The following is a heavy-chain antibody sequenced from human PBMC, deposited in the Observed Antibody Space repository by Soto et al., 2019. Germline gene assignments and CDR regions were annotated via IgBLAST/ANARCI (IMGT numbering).Heavy chain of an antibody. V-gene: IGHV3-33*01. CDR1: GFTFRNYG. J-gene: IGHJ4*02. CDR3: ARVHSGYYLDY. D-gene: IGHD5-12*01. CDR2: IWYDGSNK. Sequence: GGSLRLSCAASGFTFRNYGLHWVRQTPGKGLEWVAVIWYDGSNKYYGDSVKGRFAISRDDSRNTLYLQMNSLRAEDTAVYYCARVHSGYYLDYWGQGTLVTVSS.